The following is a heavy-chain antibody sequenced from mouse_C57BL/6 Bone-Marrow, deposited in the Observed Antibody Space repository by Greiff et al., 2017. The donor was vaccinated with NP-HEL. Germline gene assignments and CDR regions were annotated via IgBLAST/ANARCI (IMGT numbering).Heavy chain of an antibody. CDR2: INPSNGGT. CDR1: GYTFTSYW. Sequence: QVQLQQPGTELVKPGALVKLSCKASGYTFTSYWMHWVKQRPGQGLEWIGNINPSNGGTNYNEKFKSKATLTVDKSSSTAYMQLSSLTSEDSAVYYCARKGAFYWYFDVWGTGTTVTVSS. V-gene: IGHV1-53*01. CDR3: ARKGAFYWYFDV. J-gene: IGHJ1*03.